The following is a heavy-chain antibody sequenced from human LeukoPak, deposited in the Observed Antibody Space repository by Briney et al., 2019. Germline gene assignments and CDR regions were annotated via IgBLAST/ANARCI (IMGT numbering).Heavy chain of an antibody. CDR3: ARHLDYYGSGTYEF. Sequence: SETLSLTCTVSGGSISSYHWSWIRQPPGKGLEWIGYISYSGSTNYNPSLKSRVTISVDTSKNQFSLRLSSVTAADTAVYYCARHLDYYGSGTYEFWGQGTLVTVSS. V-gene: IGHV4-59*08. D-gene: IGHD3-10*01. CDR2: ISYSGST. CDR1: GGSISSYH. J-gene: IGHJ4*02.